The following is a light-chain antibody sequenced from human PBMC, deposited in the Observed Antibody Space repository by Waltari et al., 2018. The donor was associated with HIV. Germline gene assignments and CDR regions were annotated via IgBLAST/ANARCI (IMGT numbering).Light chain of an antibody. V-gene: IGKV1-39*01. Sequence: DIQMTQSPSSLSASVGDRVTITCRATQRISNYLNWYQQRPGKAPKLLISVASSLQSGVPSRFSGSGSGTDLTLTINSLQPEDFATYYCQQSHSTPLTFGPGTRVDIK. CDR2: VAS. CDR3: QQSHSTPLT. J-gene: IGKJ3*01. CDR1: QRISNY.